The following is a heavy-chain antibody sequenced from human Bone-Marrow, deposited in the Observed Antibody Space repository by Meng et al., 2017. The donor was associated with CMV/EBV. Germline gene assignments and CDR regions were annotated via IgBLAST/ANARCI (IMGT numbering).Heavy chain of an antibody. J-gene: IGHJ6*01. Sequence: GESLKISCEASGFTFRSYWMSWVRQAPGKGLEWVAFIRYDGSNKYYADSVKGRFTISRDNSKNTLYLQMNSLRAEDTAVYYCAKDAAMVSNYYYYGMDVWGQGPTVTVSS. CDR3: AKDAAMVSNYYYYGMDV. V-gene: IGHV3-30*02. D-gene: IGHD5-18*01. CDR2: IRYDGSNK. CDR1: GFTFRSYW.